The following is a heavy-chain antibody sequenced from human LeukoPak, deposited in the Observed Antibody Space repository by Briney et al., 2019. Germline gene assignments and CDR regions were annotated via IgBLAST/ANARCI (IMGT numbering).Heavy chain of an antibody. V-gene: IGHV1-3*01. J-gene: IGHJ4*02. D-gene: IGHD4-11*01. CDR2: INAGNGNT. CDR1: GYTLTSYT. Sequence: ASVKVSCKASGYTLTSYTMHWVRQAPGQGLEWMGWINAGNGNTKYSQKFQGRLTITKDTSASTAYMDLSSLRSEDTAVYYCARVGYSNSYDYWGQGTLVTVSS. CDR3: ARVGYSNSYDY.